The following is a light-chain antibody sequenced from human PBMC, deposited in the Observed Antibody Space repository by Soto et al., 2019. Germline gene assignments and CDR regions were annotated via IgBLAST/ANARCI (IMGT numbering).Light chain of an antibody. V-gene: IGKV1-39*01. CDR2: AAS. CDR1: QSISNH. Sequence: DIQMTQSPSSLSASVEDRVIITCRASQSISNHLNWYQQKPGKAPKLLIFAASSLQSGVPSRFSGSRSGPDFTLTISSLQPEDFATYYCQQSYSSPPTLGQATKVDIK. J-gene: IGKJ1*01. CDR3: QQSYSSPPT.